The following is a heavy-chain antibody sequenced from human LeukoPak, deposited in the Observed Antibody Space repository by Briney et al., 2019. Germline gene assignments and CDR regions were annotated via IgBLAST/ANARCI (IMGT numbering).Heavy chain of an antibody. CDR1: GFTFGGYG. CDR3: TRYNNDRFDY. Sequence: GGSLRLSCAGSGFTFGGYGMHWFRQTPGKGLEWVAVIAYDGSRAFYADSVKGRFTISREHYKNTISVQMDDLRAVDTAVYYCTRYNNDRFDYWGQGTLVTVSS. V-gene: IGHV3-33*01. J-gene: IGHJ4*02. CDR2: IAYDGSRA. D-gene: IGHD1-14*01.